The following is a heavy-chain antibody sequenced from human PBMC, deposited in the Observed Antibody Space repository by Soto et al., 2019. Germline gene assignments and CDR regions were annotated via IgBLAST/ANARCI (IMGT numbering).Heavy chain of an antibody. CDR3: ANWPRWFGELPYYMDV. Sequence: GGSLRLSCAASGFTVSSNYMSWVRQAPGKGLEWVSVIYSGGSTYYADSVKGRFTISRDNSKNTLYLQMNSLRAEDTAVYYCANWPRWFGELPYYMDVWGKGTTVTVSS. CDR2: IYSGGST. CDR1: GFTVSSNY. V-gene: IGHV3-66*01. D-gene: IGHD3-10*01. J-gene: IGHJ6*03.